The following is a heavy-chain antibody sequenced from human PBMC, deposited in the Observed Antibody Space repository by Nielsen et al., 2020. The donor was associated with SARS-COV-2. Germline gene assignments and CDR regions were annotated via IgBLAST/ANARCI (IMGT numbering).Heavy chain of an antibody. D-gene: IGHD3-10*01. CDR2: IDPSDSYT. CDR1: GYSFTSYW. CDR3: ARDQEGYYGSGSYEGDDYYYYYGMDV. V-gene: IGHV5-10-1*01. J-gene: IGHJ6*02. Sequence: GESLKISCKGSGYSFTSYWISWVRQMPGKGLEWMGRIDPSDSYTNYSPSFQGHVTISVDKSISTAYLQWSSLRAEDTAVYYCARDQEGYYGSGSYEGDDYYYYYGMDVWGQGTTVTVSS.